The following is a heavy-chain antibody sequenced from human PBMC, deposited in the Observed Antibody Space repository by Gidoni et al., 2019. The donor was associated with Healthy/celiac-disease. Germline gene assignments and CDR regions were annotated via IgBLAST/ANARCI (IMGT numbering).Heavy chain of an antibody. CDR2: ISYDGSNK. V-gene: IGHV3-30-3*01. Sequence: QVQLVESGGGVVQPGRSLRLSCAASGFTFSSYAMHWVRQAPGKGLEWVAVISYDGSNKYYADSVKGRFTISRDNSKNTLYLQMNSLRAEDTAVYYCARDNSRTGTLDYWGQGTLVTVSS. D-gene: IGHD1-1*01. J-gene: IGHJ4*02. CDR1: GFTFSSYA. CDR3: ARDNSRTGTLDY.